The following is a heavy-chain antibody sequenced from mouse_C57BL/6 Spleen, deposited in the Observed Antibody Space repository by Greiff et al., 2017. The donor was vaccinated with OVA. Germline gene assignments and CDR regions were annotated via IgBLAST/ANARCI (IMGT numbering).Heavy chain of an antibody. CDR3: ARPPLWGVFAY. V-gene: IGHV1-53*01. Sequence: QVQLQQPGTELVKPGASVKLSCKASGYTFTSYWMHWVKQRPGQGLEWIGNINPSTGGTNYNEQFTSQATLTVDKSSSTAYMQISSLTSEDSAVYYCARPPLWGVFAYWGQGTLVTVSA. D-gene: IGHD1-1*02. CDR1: GYTFTSYW. J-gene: IGHJ3*01. CDR2: INPSTGGT.